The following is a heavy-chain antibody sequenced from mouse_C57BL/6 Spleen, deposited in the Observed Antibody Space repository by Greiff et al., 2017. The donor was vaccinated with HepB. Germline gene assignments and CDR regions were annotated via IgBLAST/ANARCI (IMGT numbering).Heavy chain of an antibody. D-gene: IGHD1-3*01. CDR2: IWSGGST. J-gene: IGHJ4*01. Sequence: QVQLQHSGPGLVQPSPSLSITCTVSGFSLTSYGVHWVRQSPGKGLEWLGVIWSGGSTDYYAAFISRQSISKDNSKNQVSFIMNSMQAADTAIYYFAGRRSAYYAMDYWGQGTSVTVSS. CDR3: AGRRSAYYAMDY. CDR1: GFSLTSYG. V-gene: IGHV2-2*01.